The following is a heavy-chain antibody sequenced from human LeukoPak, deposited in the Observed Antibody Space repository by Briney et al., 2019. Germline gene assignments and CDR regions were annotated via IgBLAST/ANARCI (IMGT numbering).Heavy chain of an antibody. Sequence: GGSLRHSCVASGFTFTGHWMSWVRQAPGKGLEWVANINQDGSDKYYVDSVKGRFTISRDNAKNSLYLQVSSLSAEDTAVYYCARIYLRQLDYWGQGTLVTVSS. CDR3: ARIYLRQLDY. J-gene: IGHJ4*02. V-gene: IGHV3-7*01. CDR2: INQDGSDK. CDR1: GFTFTGHW. D-gene: IGHD2-2*02.